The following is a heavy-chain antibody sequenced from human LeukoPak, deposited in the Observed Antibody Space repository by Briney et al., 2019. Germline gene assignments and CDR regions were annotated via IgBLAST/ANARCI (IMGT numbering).Heavy chain of an antibody. J-gene: IGHJ4*02. CDR2: ISSSSSYI. CDR3: AKDDEQDTIFGASSFDY. D-gene: IGHD3-3*01. CDR1: GFTFSSYS. Sequence: GGSLRLSCAASGFTFSSYSMNWVRQAPGKGLEWVSSISSSSSYIYYADSVKGRFTISRDNAKNSLYLQMNSLRAEDTAVYYCAKDDEQDTIFGASSFDYWGQGTLVTVSS. V-gene: IGHV3-21*04.